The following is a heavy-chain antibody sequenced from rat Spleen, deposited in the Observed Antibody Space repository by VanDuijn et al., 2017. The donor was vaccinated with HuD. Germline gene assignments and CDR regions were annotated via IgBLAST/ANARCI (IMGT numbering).Heavy chain of an antibody. CDR2: ISPSGGAT. J-gene: IGHJ4*01. CDR1: GFTISYYW. CDR3: TTGGVDA. V-gene: IGHV5-58*01. Sequence: EVQLVETGGGLVQPGRSLKLSCVASGFTISYYWMYWIRQAPGKGLEWISSISPSGGATYYRDSVKGRFTISRDNAKSTLYLQMDSLRSEDTATYYCTTGGVDAWGQGASVTVSS.